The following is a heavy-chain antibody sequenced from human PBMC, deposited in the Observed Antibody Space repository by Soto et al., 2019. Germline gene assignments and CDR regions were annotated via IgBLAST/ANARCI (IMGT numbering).Heavy chain of an antibody. Sequence: QVQLVESGGGVVQPGRSLRVSCSASGFIFSAYAMHWDRQAPGKGLEWVAVISYDGSNTYYADSVKGLVTISRDNSKNTVYRHMNSLRAEATAIYYCERESREGGYPFPNDGLSHWGQGTLVTVAS. CDR2: ISYDGSNT. J-gene: IGHJ4*02. D-gene: IGHD3-22*01. CDR3: ERESREGGYPFPNDGLSH. CDR1: GFIFSAYA. V-gene: IGHV3-30-3*01.